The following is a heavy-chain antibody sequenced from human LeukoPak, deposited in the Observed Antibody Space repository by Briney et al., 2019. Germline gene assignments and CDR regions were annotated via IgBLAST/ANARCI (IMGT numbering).Heavy chain of an antibody. D-gene: IGHD3-10*01. CDR3: SGGDRFVDY. Sequence: QPGGSLRLSCAASGFTFSSYVMHWVRQAPGKGLEWVAIISYDGSNEYYADSVKGRFTISRDNSKNTLYLQMNSLRVEDTAVYYCSGGDRFVDYWGQGTLVTVSS. J-gene: IGHJ4*02. CDR1: GFTFSSYV. V-gene: IGHV3-30*04. CDR2: ISYDGSNE.